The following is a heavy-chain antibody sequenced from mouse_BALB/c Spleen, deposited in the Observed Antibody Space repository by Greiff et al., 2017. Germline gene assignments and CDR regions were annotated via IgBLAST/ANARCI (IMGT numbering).Heavy chain of an antibody. Sequence: VKVVESGPGLVAPSQSLSITCTVSGFSLSRYSVHWVRQPPGKGLEWLGMIWGGGSTDYNSALKSRLSISKDNSKSQVFLKMNSLQTDDTAMYYCARTIYYGNFRYFDVWGAGTTVTVSS. CDR3: ARTIYYGNFRYFDV. J-gene: IGHJ1*01. CDR2: IWGGGST. V-gene: IGHV2-6-4*01. CDR1: GFSLSRYS. D-gene: IGHD2-1*01.